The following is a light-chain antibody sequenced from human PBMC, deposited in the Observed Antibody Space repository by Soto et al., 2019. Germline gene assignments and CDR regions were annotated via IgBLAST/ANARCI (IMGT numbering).Light chain of an antibody. CDR3: QQCYSTPLT. CDR2: DAS. V-gene: IGKV1-39*01. CDR1: QSMSTY. J-gene: IGKJ4*01. Sequence: DIQMTQSPSSLSASVGDRVTITCRASQSMSTYLNWYQQKPGKAPKLLIYDASSLQSGVPARFSGSGSGTDFTLTISSLQPEDFATYSCQQCYSTPLTFGGGTKVEIK.